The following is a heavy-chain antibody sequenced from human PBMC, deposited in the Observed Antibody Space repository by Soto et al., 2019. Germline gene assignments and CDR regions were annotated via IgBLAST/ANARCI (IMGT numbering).Heavy chain of an antibody. CDR2: ISGSGGST. D-gene: IGHD4-17*01. V-gene: IGHV3-23*01. Sequence: EVQLLESGGGLVQPGGSLRLSCAASGFTFSSYAMSWVRQAPGKGLEWVSAISGSGGSTYYADSVKGRFTISRDNSKNTLYLQMNSLRAEDTAVYYCARARYGFYYYYGMDVWGQGTTVTVSS. CDR1: GFTFSSYA. CDR3: ARARYGFYYYYGMDV. J-gene: IGHJ6*02.